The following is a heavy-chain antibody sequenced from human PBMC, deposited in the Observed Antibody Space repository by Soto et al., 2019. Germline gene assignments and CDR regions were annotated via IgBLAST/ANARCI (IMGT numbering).Heavy chain of an antibody. Sequence: GGSLRLSCAASGFTFTDHYMDWVRQAPGKGLEWVGRARNKVNSYIIAYAASVKGRFIISRDDSKNSLYLQMSSLKTEDTAVYFCARLMGTSFDFWGQGTLVTVSS. CDR1: GFTFTDHY. CDR3: ARLMGTSFDF. CDR2: ARNKVNSYII. V-gene: IGHV3-72*01. J-gene: IGHJ4*02. D-gene: IGHD2-8*01.